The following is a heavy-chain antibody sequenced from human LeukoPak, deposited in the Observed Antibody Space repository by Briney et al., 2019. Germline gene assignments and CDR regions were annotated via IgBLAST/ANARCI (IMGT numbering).Heavy chain of an antibody. CDR1: GYTFTGYY. CDR2: INPNSGGT. D-gene: IGHD6-13*01. J-gene: IGHJ6*02. CDR3: ARDQYVAAGYYYYYGMDV. V-gene: IGHV1-2*04. Sequence: ASVKVSCKASGYTFTGYYMHWVRQAPGQGLEWMGWINPNSGGTNYAQKFQGWVTMTRDTSISTAYMELSRLRSDDTAVYYCARDQYVAAGYYYYYGMDVWGQGTTVTVSS.